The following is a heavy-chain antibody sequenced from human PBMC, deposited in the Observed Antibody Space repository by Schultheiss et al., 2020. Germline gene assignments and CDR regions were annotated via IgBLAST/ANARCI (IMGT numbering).Heavy chain of an antibody. CDR3: ARDPQDYGVYYYYYGMDV. CDR1: GFTFSSYA. V-gene: IGHV3-30-3*01. CDR2: ISYDGSNK. Sequence: GESLKISCAASGFTFSSYAMHWVRQAPGKGLEWVAVISYDGSNKYYADSVKGRFTISRDNSKNTLYLQMNSLRAEDTAVYYCARDPQDYGVYYYYYGMDVWGQGTTVTVSS. J-gene: IGHJ6*02. D-gene: IGHD4-17*01.